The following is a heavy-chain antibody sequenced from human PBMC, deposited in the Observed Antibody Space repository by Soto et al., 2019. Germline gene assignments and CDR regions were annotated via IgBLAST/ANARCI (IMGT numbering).Heavy chain of an antibody. CDR3: ARDEGIAAAGHYYGMDV. V-gene: IGHV1-18*04. J-gene: IGHJ6*02. CDR1: GYTFTSYG. Sequence: ASVKVSCKASGYTFTSYGISWVRQAPGQGLEWMGWISAYNGNTNYAQKLQGRVTMTTDTSTSTAYMELRSLRSDDTAVYYCARDEGIAAAGHYYGMDVWGQGTTVTVSS. D-gene: IGHD6-13*01. CDR2: ISAYNGNT.